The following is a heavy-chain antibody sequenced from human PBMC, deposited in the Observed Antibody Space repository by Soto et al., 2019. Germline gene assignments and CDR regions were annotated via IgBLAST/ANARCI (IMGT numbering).Heavy chain of an antibody. J-gene: IGHJ6*02. CDR3: ARGYCSSGNCYRLYYYEMDV. CDR2: INPSSSAT. CDR1: GYTITSYY. D-gene: IGHD2-15*01. Sequence: ASVKVSCKASGYTITSYYMHWVRQAPGQGLEWMGIINPSSSATRYSQKFQGRVTMTRDVSTSTVYMEMSGLRSEDTAVYYCARGYCSSGNCYRLYYYEMDVWGQRTTVTVSS. V-gene: IGHV1-46*01.